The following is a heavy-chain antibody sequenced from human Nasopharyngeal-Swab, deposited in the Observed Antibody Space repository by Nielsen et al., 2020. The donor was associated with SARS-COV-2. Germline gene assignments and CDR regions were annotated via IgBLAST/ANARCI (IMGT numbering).Heavy chain of an antibody. CDR2: ISGYNGNT. CDR3: ARDPYGDPVYAHNGMDV. J-gene: IGHJ6*02. Sequence: ASVKVSCKASGYTFSSYGISWVRQAPGQGLEWMGWISGYNGNTKDAQKLQGRVTMTTDTSTSTAYMELRSLRSDDTAVYYCARDPYGDPVYAHNGMDVWGQGTTVTVSS. D-gene: IGHD4-17*01. CDR1: GYTFSSYG. V-gene: IGHV1-18*01.